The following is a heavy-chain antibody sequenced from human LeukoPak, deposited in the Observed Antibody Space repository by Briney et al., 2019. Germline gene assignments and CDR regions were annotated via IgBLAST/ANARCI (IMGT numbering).Heavy chain of an antibody. Sequence: ASVKVSCKASGYTFTDYYFYWVRQAPGQGLEWMGWINPNTGGTKYAQEFQGRVTMTGDTSLSIVQMELRSLTADDTAMYYCATPVPGYGALDVWGQGTMVTVSS. CDR1: GYTFTDYY. CDR3: ATPVPGYGALDV. D-gene: IGHD3-9*01. CDR2: INPNTGGT. J-gene: IGHJ3*01. V-gene: IGHV1-2*02.